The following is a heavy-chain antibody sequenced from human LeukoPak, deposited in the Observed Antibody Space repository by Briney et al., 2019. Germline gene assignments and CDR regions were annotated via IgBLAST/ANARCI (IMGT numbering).Heavy chain of an antibody. J-gene: IGHJ4*02. CDR2: IYTSGST. Sequence: SETLSLTXTVSGGSISSGSYYWSWIRQPAGKGLEWIGRIYTSGSTNYNPSLKSRVTISVDTSKNQFSLKLSSVTAADTAVYYCARGITIFGVVIPFDYWGQGTLVTVSS. CDR3: ARGITIFGVVIPFDY. V-gene: IGHV4-61*02. CDR1: GGSISSGSYY. D-gene: IGHD3-3*01.